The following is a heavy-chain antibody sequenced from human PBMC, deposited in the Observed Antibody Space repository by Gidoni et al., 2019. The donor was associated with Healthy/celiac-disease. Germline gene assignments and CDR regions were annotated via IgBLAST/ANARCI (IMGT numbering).Heavy chain of an antibody. V-gene: IGHV3-7*05. CDR3: ARVSYYYDSSGLYCYFDY. CDR2: IKQDGSEK. D-gene: IGHD3-22*01. Sequence: EVQLVESGGGLVQPGGSLRLSCAASGFTFSNYWMSWVRQAPGKGLEWVANIKQDGSEKYYVDSVKGRFTISRDNAKNSLYLQMNSLRAEDTAVYYCARVSYYYDSSGLYCYFDYWGQGTLVTVSS. CDR1: GFTFSNYW. J-gene: IGHJ4*02.